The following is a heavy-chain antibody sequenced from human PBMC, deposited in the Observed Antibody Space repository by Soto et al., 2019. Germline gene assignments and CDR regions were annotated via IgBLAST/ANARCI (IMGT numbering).Heavy chain of an antibody. J-gene: IGHJ4*02. Sequence: QVQLVESGGGVVQPGGSLRLSCAASGFTFFSFGMHWVRQAPGKGLEWVAFISHDGTREYYADSVRGRFTISRYNSKIFLFSKMNSLRVEDTAVYYCGKDREPYSGSWLYYWGQGTLLSASP. CDR1: GFTFFSFG. CDR2: ISHDGTRE. CDR3: GKDREPYSGSWLYY. V-gene: IGHV3-30*18. D-gene: IGHD6-13*01.